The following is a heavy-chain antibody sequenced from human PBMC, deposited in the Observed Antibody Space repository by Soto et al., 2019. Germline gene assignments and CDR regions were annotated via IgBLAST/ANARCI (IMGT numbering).Heavy chain of an antibody. CDR2: IITIFGTA. CDR3: AGELTVKKTTALYPSSLLEADDPRDH. D-gene: IGHD3-10*01. Sequence: VKVYCKSCSGAFSSYAICWVRQAPLQGLEWMGGIITIFGTANYAQKFQGRVTITAAKSTSTAYMELSSLSTEATAVYYCAGELTVKKTTALYPSSLLEADDPRDHWG. J-gene: IGHJ4*01. V-gene: IGHV1-69*13. CDR1: SGAFSSYA.